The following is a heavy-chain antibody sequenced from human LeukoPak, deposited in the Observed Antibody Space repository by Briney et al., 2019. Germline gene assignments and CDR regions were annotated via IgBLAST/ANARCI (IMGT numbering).Heavy chain of an antibody. D-gene: IGHD3-16*01. Sequence: GGSLGLSCAASGFTFSSYWMNWARQPPGKGREWVASINHNGNVDYYVDSVQGRFTISRDNAKNSLYLQMSNLRAEDTAVYSCARGGGLDVWGQGATVTVSS. J-gene: IGHJ6*02. CDR1: GFTFSSYW. V-gene: IGHV3-7*03. CDR2: INHNGNVD. CDR3: ARGGGLDV.